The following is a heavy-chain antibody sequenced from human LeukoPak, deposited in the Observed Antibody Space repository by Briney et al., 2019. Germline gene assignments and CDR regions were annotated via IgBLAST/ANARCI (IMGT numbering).Heavy chain of an antibody. V-gene: IGHV3-15*01. Sequence: PGGSLTLSCAVSGFTSSNAWMSWVRQAPGKGLEWVGRINSKTDGGTRDYVAPVKGRFTISRDDSKHNLYLQMNGLKTEDTAVYYCTTFDYAAFLIWGQGTMVTVSS. CDR2: INSKTDGGTR. J-gene: IGHJ3*02. CDR3: TTFDYAAFLI. CDR1: GFTSSNAW. D-gene: IGHD4/OR15-4a*01.